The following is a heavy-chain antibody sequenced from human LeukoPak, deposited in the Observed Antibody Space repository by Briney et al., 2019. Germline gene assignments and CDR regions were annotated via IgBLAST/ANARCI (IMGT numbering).Heavy chain of an antibody. Sequence: GGSLRLSCAAPGFTFRRYGMSWVRQAPGKGLEWVSAISGSGGSTYYGDSVKGRFTISRDNSKKTLYLQMNSLRAEDTAVYYCARVPVVPAAMSYYYYYYYYMDVWGKGTTVTISS. D-gene: IGHD2-2*01. CDR1: GFTFRRYG. V-gene: IGHV3-23*01. CDR2: ISGSGGST. CDR3: ARVPVVPAAMSYYYYYYYYMDV. J-gene: IGHJ6*03.